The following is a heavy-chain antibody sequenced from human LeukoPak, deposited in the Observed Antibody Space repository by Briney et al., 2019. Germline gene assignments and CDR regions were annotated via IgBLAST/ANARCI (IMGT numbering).Heavy chain of an antibody. CDR3: ARGQYTDGLSY. D-gene: IGHD5-24*01. CDR1: GFTVGGNY. Sequence: GGSLRLSCVVTGFTVGGNYMTWVRQAPGKGLEWVALIYVGGTKCHADSLKGRFAISGDNAENSLFLQMNGLRPEDTAVFYCARGQYTDGLSYWGQGTLVTVSS. CDR2: IYVGGTK. V-gene: IGHV3-53*01. J-gene: IGHJ4*02.